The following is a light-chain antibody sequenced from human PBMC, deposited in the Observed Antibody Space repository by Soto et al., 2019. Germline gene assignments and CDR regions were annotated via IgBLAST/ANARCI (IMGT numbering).Light chain of an antibody. CDR3: QQYNNWPHT. CDR2: GAS. Sequence: EIVMTQSPATLSVSPGERATLSCRASQSISTNLAWYQHKPGQAPRLLISGASTRATGVPARFSGSGSGTEFTLTISSLQSEDFAVYYCQQYNNWPHTLGQGTKLESK. V-gene: IGKV3-15*01. J-gene: IGKJ2*01. CDR1: QSISTN.